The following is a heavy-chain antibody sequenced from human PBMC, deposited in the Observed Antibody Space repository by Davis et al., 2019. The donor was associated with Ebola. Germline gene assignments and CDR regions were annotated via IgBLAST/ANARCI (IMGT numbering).Heavy chain of an antibody. Sequence: MPSETLSLTCTVSGASITSFYWSWIRQPPGKGLEWIGYIYYSGITHYNPSLKSRVTISVDTSKNQFSLKLSSVTAADTAVYYCARGRAPSGSYQYYFDYWGQGTLVTVSS. J-gene: IGHJ4*02. D-gene: IGHD1-26*01. CDR2: IYYSGIT. CDR3: ARGRAPSGSYQYYFDY. V-gene: IGHV4-59*01. CDR1: GASITSFY.